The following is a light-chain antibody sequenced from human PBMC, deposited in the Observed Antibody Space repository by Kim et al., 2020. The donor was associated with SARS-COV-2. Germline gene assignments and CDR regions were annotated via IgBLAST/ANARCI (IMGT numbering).Light chain of an antibody. V-gene: IGLV3-1*01. J-gene: IGLJ3*02. CDR2: QNI. Sequence: VSPGQTASIDCSGEKVGDKYAFWYQQKPGQSPVLVIYQNIKRPSGIPERFSGSNSGNTATLTISGAQAMDEADYYCQAWDSSTGVVFGGGTQLTVL. CDR3: QAWDSSTGVV. CDR1: KVGDKY.